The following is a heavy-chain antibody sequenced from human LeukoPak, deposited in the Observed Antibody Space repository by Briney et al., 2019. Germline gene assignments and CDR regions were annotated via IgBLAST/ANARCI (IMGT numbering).Heavy chain of an antibody. CDR3: ARFALWFARLDP. CDR1: GGSISGNIHY. J-gene: IGHJ5*02. CDR2: SYYSGGS. Sequence: SETLSLTCSVSGGSISGNIHYWGWVRQPPGKGLEWIGSSYYSGGSYYNPSLKSRVTISVDTSKNQFSLKLTSVTATDTAVYYCARFALWFARLDPWGQGTLVTVSS. V-gene: IGHV4-39*01. D-gene: IGHD3-10*01.